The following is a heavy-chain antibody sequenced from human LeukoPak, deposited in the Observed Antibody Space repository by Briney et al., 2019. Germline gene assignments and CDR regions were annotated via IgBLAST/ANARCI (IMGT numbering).Heavy chain of an antibody. V-gene: IGHV3-74*01. D-gene: IGHD2-2*01. CDR1: GFTFSSYW. Sequence: GGSLRLSCAASGFTFSSYWMHWVRQAPGKGLVWVSRINSDGSSTSYADSVKGRFTISRDNAKNTLYLQMNSLRAEDTAVYYCASFSASPPYCSSTSCYAIDCWGQGTLVTVSS. J-gene: IGHJ4*02. CDR2: INSDGSST. CDR3: ASFSASPPYCSSTSCYAIDC.